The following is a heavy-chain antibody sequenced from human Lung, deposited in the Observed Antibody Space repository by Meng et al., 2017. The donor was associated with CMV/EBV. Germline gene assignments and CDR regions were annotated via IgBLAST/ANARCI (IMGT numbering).Heavy chain of an antibody. CDR2: IPHRGSS. Sequence: QGQLRARGPPVGKPSGTSVLTCASPGDYITNHNRWAWVRQPPGKGVEWIGEIPHRGSSAYNPSLKSRVSMSIDKSKNQFSLKLTSVTAADTAVYHCLRRSGGSVWGQGTLVTVSS. CDR3: LRRSGGSV. J-gene: IGHJ1*01. CDR1: GDYITNHNR. V-gene: IGHV4-4*02. D-gene: IGHD3-10*01.